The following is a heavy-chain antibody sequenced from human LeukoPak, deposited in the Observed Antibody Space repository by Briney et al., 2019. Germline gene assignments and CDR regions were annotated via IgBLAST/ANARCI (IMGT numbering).Heavy chain of an antibody. CDR1: GFTFSSNW. V-gene: IGHV3-7*03. CDR3: ARDQYDTWSRRGNFDS. D-gene: IGHD3/OR15-3a*01. J-gene: IGHJ4*02. Sequence: GGSLRLSCATSGFTFSSNWMSWVRHVPGRGLDWVANIKPDGSAQYYAASVKGRFTVSRDNAKNSVYLQMNSLRVEDTAVFYCARDQYDTWSRRGNFDSWGQGTLVIVSS. CDR2: IKPDGSAQ.